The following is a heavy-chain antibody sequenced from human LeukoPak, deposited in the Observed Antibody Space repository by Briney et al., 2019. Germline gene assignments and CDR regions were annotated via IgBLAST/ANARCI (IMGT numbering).Heavy chain of an antibody. V-gene: IGHV3-7*01. D-gene: IGHD5-12*01. J-gene: IGHJ3*01. CDR2: IKKDGSEK. Sequence: PGGSLRLSCAASGFTFSSHWMSWVRQAPGKGLEWVANIKKDGSEKYYVDAVKGRFTISRDNAKTSLYLQMNSLRAEDTAVYYCARGRGGYPDWGQGTMVTVSS. CDR3: ARGRGGYPD. CDR1: GFTFSSHW.